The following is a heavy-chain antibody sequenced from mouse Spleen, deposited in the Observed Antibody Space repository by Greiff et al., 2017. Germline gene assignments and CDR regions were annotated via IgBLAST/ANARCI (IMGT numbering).Heavy chain of an antibody. CDR1: GYSITSGYY. CDR2: ISYDGSN. Sequence: EVQLQESGPGLVKPSQSLSLTCSVTGYSITSGYYWNWIRQFPGNKLEWMGYISYDGSNNYNPSLKNRISITRDTSKNQCFLKLNSVTTEDTATYYCARDYDGSRGYAMDYWGQGTSVTVSS. D-gene: IGHD2-1*01. CDR3: ARDYDGSRGYAMDY. J-gene: IGHJ4*01. V-gene: IGHV3-6*01.